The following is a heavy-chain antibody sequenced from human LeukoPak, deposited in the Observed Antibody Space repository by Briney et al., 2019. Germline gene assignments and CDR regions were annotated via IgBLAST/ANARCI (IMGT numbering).Heavy chain of an antibody. V-gene: IGHV3-7*01. Sequence: GGSLRLSCVASGFAFSSYWMTWVRQAPGKGLEWVANIKQDGGEEYYVDSVKGRFTISRDNAKNSLFLQMNSLRVEDTAVYYCARLGGSYYTYWGQGNLVTVSS. CDR3: ARLGGSYYTY. D-gene: IGHD1-26*01. CDR1: GFAFSSYW. CDR2: IKQDGGEE. J-gene: IGHJ4*02.